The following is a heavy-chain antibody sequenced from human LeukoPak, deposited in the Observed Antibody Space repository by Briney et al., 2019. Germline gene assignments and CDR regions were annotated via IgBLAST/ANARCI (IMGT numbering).Heavy chain of an antibody. Sequence: GRSLRLSCAASGFTFSSYGMHWVRQAPGKGLEWVAVIWYDGSNKYYADSVKGRFTISRDNSKNTLYLQMNSLRAEDTAVYYCAREDYYDSSGHYYYYGMDVWGQGTTVTVSS. V-gene: IGHV3-33*01. CDR3: AREDYYDSSGHYYYYGMDV. D-gene: IGHD3-22*01. CDR1: GFTFSSYG. CDR2: IWYDGSNK. J-gene: IGHJ6*02.